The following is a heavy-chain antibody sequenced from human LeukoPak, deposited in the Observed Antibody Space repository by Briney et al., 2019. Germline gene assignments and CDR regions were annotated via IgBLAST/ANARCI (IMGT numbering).Heavy chain of an antibody. J-gene: IGHJ5*02. CDR2: IYYSGST. D-gene: IGHD5-18*01. CDR1: GGSISSSSYY. V-gene: IGHV4-39*01. CDR3: ASLAYSYGFLNWFDP. Sequence: PSETLSLTCTVSGGSISSSSYYWGWIRQPPGKGLEWIGSIYYSGSTYYNPSLKSRVTISVDTSKNQFSLKLSSVTAADTAVYYCASLAYSYGFLNWFDPWGQGTLVTVSS.